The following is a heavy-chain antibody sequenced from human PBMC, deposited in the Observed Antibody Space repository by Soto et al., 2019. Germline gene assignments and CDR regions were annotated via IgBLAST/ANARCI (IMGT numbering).Heavy chain of an antibody. CDR1: GFAFSSYA. D-gene: IGHD3-3*01. CDR3: ARDHYDFWSGYLYFDY. CDR2: IKQDGSEK. Sequence: VQLVESGGGVVQPGRSLRLSCAASGFAFSSYAMHWVRRAPGKGLEWVVNIKQDGSEKYYVDSVKGRFTISRDNAKNSLYLQMNSLRAEDTAVYYCARDHYDFWSGYLYFDYWGQGTLVTVSS. V-gene: IGHV3-7*01. J-gene: IGHJ4*02.